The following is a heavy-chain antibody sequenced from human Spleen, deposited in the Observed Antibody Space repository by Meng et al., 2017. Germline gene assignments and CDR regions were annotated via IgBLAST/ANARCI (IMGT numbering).Heavy chain of an antibody. V-gene: IGHV3-30*04. CDR2: ISDDGNNP. D-gene: IGHD2-8*02. CDR3: AKDIWSWQFDY. J-gene: IGHJ4*02. Sequence: GESLKISCAASGFTFSSYAMHWVRQAPGKGLECVAYISDDGNNPYYADSVKGRFIISRDSSKNTLYLQMHSLRGEDTAVYYCAKDIWSWQFDYWGQGILVTVSS. CDR1: GFTFSSYA.